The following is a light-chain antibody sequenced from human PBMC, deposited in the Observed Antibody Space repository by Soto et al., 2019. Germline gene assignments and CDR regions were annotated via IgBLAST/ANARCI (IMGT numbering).Light chain of an antibody. V-gene: IGKV1-5*01. J-gene: IGKJ1*01. CDR2: DAS. Sequence: DIQRTQSPSTLSASVGDRVVITCRASQSITTWLAWYQQKPGKAPKLLIYDASSLESGVPSRFSGSGSGTEFTLTISSLQSEDFAVYYCQQYNNWPGTFGQGTKVDIK. CDR1: QSITTW. CDR3: QQYNNWPGT.